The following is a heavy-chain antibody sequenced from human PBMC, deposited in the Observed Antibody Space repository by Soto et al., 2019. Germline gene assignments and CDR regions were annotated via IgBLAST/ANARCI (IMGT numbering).Heavy chain of an antibody. CDR1: GFTFSSYA. J-gene: IGHJ6*02. CDR3: AKDQQGLEDSSSWYLSSASYYYYGMDV. V-gene: IGHV3-23*01. Sequence: GGSLRLSCAASGFTFSSYAMSWVRQAPGKGLEWVSAISGSGGSTYYADSVKGRFTISRDNSKNTLYLQMNSLRAEDTAVYYCAKDQQGLEDSSSWYLSSASYYYYGMDVWGQGTTVTVSS. D-gene: IGHD6-13*01. CDR2: ISGSGGST.